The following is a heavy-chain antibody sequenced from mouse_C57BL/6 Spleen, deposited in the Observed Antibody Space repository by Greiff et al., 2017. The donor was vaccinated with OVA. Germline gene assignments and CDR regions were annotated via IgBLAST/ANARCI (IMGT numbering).Heavy chain of an antibody. J-gene: IGHJ4*01. D-gene: IGHD4-1*01. CDR3: ARSSKLTGFYAMDY. CDR1: GFTFTDYY. V-gene: IGHV7-3*01. Sequence: EVKLMESGGGLVQPGGSLSLSCAASGFTFTDYYMSWVRQPPGKALEWLGFIRNKANGHTTEYSASVKGRFTISRDNSQSILYLQMNALRAEDSTTYYCARSSKLTGFYAMDYWGQGTSVTVSS. CDR2: IRNKANGHTT.